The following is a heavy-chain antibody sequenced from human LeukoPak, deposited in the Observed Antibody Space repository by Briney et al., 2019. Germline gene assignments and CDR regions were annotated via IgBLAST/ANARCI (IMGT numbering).Heavy chain of an antibody. CDR2: LSTTGPTI. CDR1: GFTFSDYY. V-gene: IGHV3-11*01. Sequence: GGSLRLSCAASGFTFSDYYMSWIRQAPGKGLEWLSYLSTTGPTINYADSVRGRFTISRDNAKNSLYLQMNSLRAEDTALYYCARVFAGSSSWYYFDYWGQGTLVTVSS. CDR3: ARVFAGSSSWYYFDY. J-gene: IGHJ4*02. D-gene: IGHD6-13*01.